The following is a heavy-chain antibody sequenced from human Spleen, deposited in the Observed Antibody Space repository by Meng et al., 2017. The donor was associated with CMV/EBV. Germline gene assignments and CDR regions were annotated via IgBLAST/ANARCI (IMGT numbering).Heavy chain of an antibody. CDR1: GFTFSRYW. D-gene: IGHD1-26*01. V-gene: IGHV3-21*06. Sequence: GGSLRLSCAASGFTFSRYWMSWVRQAPGKGLEWVSSISSSSSYIYYADSVKGRFTISRDNAKNSLNLQMNSLRAEHTAVYYCARDLGEWELPFDYWGQGTLVTVSS. CDR3: ARDLGEWELPFDY. J-gene: IGHJ4*02. CDR2: ISSSSSYI.